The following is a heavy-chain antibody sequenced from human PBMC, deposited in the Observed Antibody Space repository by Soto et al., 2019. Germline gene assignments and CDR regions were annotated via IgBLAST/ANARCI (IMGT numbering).Heavy chain of an antibody. V-gene: IGHV1-18*01. Sequence: QVQLVQSGAEVKKPGASVKVSCKASGYTFTTYGMSWVRQAPGQGLEWMGWINPVNAYTNYTQKFQGRVTMTTDTPTSTIYMEMRSLRSDDTAVYYCGRGEYVQDYWGQGTLVTVSS. CDR1: GYTFTTYG. D-gene: IGHD3-16*01. CDR2: INPVNAYT. J-gene: IGHJ4*02. CDR3: GRGEYVQDY.